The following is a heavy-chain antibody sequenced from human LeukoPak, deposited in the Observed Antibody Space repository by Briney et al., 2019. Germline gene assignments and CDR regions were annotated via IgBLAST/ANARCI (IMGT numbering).Heavy chain of an antibody. CDR2: IIPIFGTA. CDR1: GYTFTGYY. V-gene: IGHV1-69*06. CDR3: ARDRRGPVVPAAAGYYMDV. D-gene: IGHD2-2*01. J-gene: IGHJ6*03. Sequence: SVKVSCKASGYTFTGYYMHWVRQAPGQGLEWMGGIIPIFGTANYAQKFQGRVTITADKSTSTAYMELSSLRSEDTAVYYCARDRRGPVVPAAAGYYMDVWGKGTTVTVSS.